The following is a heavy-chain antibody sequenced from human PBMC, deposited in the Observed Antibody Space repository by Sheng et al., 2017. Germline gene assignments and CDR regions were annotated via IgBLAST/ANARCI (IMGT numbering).Heavy chain of an antibody. CDR1: GFIFSDYG. CDR3: ARGRVGYGMDV. V-gene: IGHV3-74*02. CDR2: IHTDGSAT. Sequence: VQLVESGGGVVQPGRSLRLSCSVSGFIFSDYGMHWVRQTPGKGLEWVSRIHTDGSATTYADSVKGRFTISRDNAKNTLYLQMNSLRADDTAVYYCARGRVGYGMDVWGQGTTVTVSS. J-gene: IGHJ6*02.